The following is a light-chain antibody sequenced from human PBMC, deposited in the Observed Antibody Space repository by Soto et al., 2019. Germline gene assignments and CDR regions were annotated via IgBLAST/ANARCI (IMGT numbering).Light chain of an antibody. J-gene: IGKJ1*01. V-gene: IGKV3-20*01. CDR2: GAS. CDR3: QQYGSSPWP. CDR1: QSVSSSY. Sequence: EIVLTQSPDTLSLSPGESGTLSCRDSQSVSSSYLAWYKQKPGQAPRLLIYGASSRATGIPDRFSGSGSGTDFTLTISRLEPEDFAVYYCQQYGSSPWPFGQGTKLEIK.